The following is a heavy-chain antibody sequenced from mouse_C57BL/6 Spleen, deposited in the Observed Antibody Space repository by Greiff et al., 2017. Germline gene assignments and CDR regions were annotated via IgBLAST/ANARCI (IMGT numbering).Heavy chain of an antibody. J-gene: IGHJ4*01. CDR2: IDPETGGT. CDR3: TRYYSKGKNYYAMDY. V-gene: IGHV1-15*01. Sequence: QVQLQQSGAELVRPGASVTLSCKASGYTFTDYEMHWVKQTPVHGLEWIGAIDPETGGTAYNQKFKGKAILTADKSSSTAYMELRSLTSEDSAVYYCTRYYSKGKNYYAMDYWGQGTSVTVSS. CDR1: GYTFTDYE. D-gene: IGHD2-5*01.